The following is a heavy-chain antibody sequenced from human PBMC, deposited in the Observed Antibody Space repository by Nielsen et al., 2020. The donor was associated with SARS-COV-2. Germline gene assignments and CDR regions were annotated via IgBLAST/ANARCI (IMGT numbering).Heavy chain of an antibody. D-gene: IGHD2-8*02. V-gene: IGHV3-15*01. J-gene: IGHJ4*02. CDR3: CKDVPLTGGGAMRY. Sequence: GESLKISCAASGLPFSDAWMTWVRQAPGKGLEWVGHIRSNRHGGTADYAGPVRGRFTIARDDSTATLSLQLNSLKIEDTGVYYCCKDVPLTGGGAMRYWGQGTLVTVSS. CDR1: GLPFSDAW. CDR2: IRSNRHGGTA.